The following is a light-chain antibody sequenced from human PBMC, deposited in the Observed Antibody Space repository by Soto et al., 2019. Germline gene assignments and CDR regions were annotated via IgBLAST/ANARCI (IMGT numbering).Light chain of an antibody. CDR1: SSNIESNF. J-gene: IGLJ2*01. CDR3: TVWDDSLRGRL. CDR2: RNN. Sequence: QAVVTQPPSASGTPGQRFTISCSGSSSNIESNFVYWYQQFPGTAPRLLIYRNNQRPSGVPDRFSGSKSGTSASLAISALRSEDEADYYCTVWDDSLRGRLFGGGTKLTVL. V-gene: IGLV1-47*01.